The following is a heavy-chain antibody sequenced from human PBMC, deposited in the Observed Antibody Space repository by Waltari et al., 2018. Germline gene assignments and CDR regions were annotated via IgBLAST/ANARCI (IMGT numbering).Heavy chain of an antibody. D-gene: IGHD1-1*01. CDR1: GGSFSGYY. J-gene: IGHJ1*01. Sequence: QVQLQQWGAGLLKPSETLSLTCAVYGGSFSGYYWSWIRQPPGKGLEWIGEINHSGSTNYNPSLKSRVTISVDTSKNQFSLKLSSVTAADTAVYYCASREPLGVFQHWGQGTLVTVSS. CDR2: INHSGST. CDR3: ASREPLGVFQH. V-gene: IGHV4-34*01.